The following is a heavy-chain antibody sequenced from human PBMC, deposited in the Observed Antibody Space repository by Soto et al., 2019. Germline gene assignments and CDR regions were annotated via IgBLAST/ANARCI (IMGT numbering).Heavy chain of an antibody. D-gene: IGHD2-15*01. V-gene: IGHV4-30-4*01. J-gene: IGHJ6*02. Sequence: PSETLSLTCTVSGGSISHGDYYWSWIRQPPGKGLEWIGYIYYSGSTYYNPSLKSRVTISVDTSKNQFSLNLNSVTAADTAVYYCARDIVVVVPATRHYYGMDVWGQGTTVTVSS. CDR1: GGSISHGDYY. CDR2: IYYSGST. CDR3: ARDIVVVVPATRHYYGMDV.